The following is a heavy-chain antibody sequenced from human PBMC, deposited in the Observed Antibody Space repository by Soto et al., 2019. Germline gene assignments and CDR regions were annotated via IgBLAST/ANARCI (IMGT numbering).Heavy chain of an antibody. D-gene: IGHD1-26*01. V-gene: IGHV1-2*04. CDR3: ARETGWSGSYYFDY. J-gene: IGHJ4*02. CDR1: GYTFTGYY. CDR2: INPNSGGT. Sequence: ASVKVSFKASGYTFTGYYMHWVRQAPGQGLEWMGWINPNSGGTNYAQKFQGWVTMTRDTSISTAYMELSRLRSDDTAVYYCARETGWSGSYYFDYWGQGTLVTVSS.